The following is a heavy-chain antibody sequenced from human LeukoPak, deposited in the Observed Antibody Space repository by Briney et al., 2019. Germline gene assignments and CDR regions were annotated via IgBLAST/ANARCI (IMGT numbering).Heavy chain of an antibody. CDR3: ARANILTGPNY. J-gene: IGHJ4*02. V-gene: IGHV4-31*03. CDR1: GGSISSDGYY. CDR2: IYYSGST. D-gene: IGHD3-9*01. Sequence: SETLSLTCTVSGGSISSDGYYWSWIRQHPGKGLEWIGYIYYSGSTYYNSSLKSRVTISVDTSKNQFSLNLDSVTAADTAVYYCARANILTGPNYWGQGTLVTVSS.